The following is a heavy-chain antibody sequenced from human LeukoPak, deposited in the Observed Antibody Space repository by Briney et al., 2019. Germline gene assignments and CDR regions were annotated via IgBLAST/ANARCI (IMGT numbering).Heavy chain of an antibody. D-gene: IGHD1-26*01. V-gene: IGHV4-59*01. CDR2: IYYSGST. CDR1: GGSISSYY. CDR3: ARDAGSYDAFDI. J-gene: IGHJ3*02. Sequence: SETLSLTCTVSGGSISSYYWSWIRQPPGKGLEWIGYIYYSGSTNYNPSLKSRVTISVDTSKNQFSLKLSSVTAADTAVYYCARDAGSYDAFDIWGQGTMVTVSS.